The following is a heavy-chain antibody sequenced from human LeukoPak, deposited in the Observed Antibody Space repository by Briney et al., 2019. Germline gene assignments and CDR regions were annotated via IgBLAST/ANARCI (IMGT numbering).Heavy chain of an antibody. J-gene: IGHJ6*03. V-gene: IGHV4-4*07. D-gene: IGHD7-27*01. Sequence: PSETLSLTCTVSGGSISSYYWSWIRQPAGKGLEWIGRIYTSGSTNYNPSLKSRVTMSVDTSKNQFSLKLSSATAADTAVYYCARDRRTGGTYYYYYMDVWGKGTTVTVSS. CDR1: GGSISSYY. CDR3: ARDRRTGGTYYYYYMDV. CDR2: IYTSGST.